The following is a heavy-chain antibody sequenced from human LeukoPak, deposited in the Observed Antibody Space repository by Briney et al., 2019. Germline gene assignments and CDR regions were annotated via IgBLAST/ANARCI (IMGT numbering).Heavy chain of an antibody. CDR2: IYYSGST. D-gene: IGHD6-19*01. Sequence: PSETLSLTCTVSGGSISSYYWSWIRQPPGKGLEWIGYIYYSGSTNYNPSLKSRVTISVDTSKNQFSLKLSSVTAADTAVYYCARHHGSGFDYWGQGTLVTVSS. CDR1: GGSISSYY. V-gene: IGHV4-59*08. CDR3: ARHHGSGFDY. J-gene: IGHJ4*02.